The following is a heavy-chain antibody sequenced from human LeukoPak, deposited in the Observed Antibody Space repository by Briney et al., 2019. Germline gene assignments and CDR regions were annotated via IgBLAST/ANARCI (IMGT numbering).Heavy chain of an antibody. CDR3: ASGKAGLFDY. Sequence: GGSLRLSCTVSGFTVSTNSMSWVRQAPGKGLEWVSFIYSDNTHYSDSVKGRFTISRDNSKNTLYLQMNSLRAEDTAVYYCASGKAGLFDYWGQGTLVTVSS. CDR1: GFTVSTNS. CDR2: IYSDNT. V-gene: IGHV3-53*01. J-gene: IGHJ4*02. D-gene: IGHD6-19*01.